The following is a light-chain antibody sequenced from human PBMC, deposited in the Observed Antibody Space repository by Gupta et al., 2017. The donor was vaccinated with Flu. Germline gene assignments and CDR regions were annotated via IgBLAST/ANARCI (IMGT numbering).Light chain of an antibody. Sequence: ATLSLSPGERATLSCRASQNIGDYLAWYQQKPGQAPRLLIYDASNRATGIPARFSGSGSGTDFTLTITSLEPEDFAVYYCQQRSNWPPFTFGPGTKVDIK. CDR1: QNIGDY. J-gene: IGKJ3*01. CDR2: DAS. V-gene: IGKV3-11*01. CDR3: QQRSNWPPFT.